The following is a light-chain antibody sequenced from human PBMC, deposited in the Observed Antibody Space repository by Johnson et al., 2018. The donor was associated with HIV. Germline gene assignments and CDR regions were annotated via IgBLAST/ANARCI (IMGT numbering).Light chain of an antibody. J-gene: IGLJ1*01. CDR3: GTWDSSLSAYV. V-gene: IGLV1-51*01. CDR2: DNN. CDR1: SSNIGDNY. Sequence: QSVLTQPPSVSAAPGQKVSISCSGSSSNIGDNYVSWYQQLPGTAPKLLIYDNNKRPSGIPDRFSGSKSRTSATLGITGLQTGDESDYYCGTWDSSLSAYVCVTGTKVTVL.